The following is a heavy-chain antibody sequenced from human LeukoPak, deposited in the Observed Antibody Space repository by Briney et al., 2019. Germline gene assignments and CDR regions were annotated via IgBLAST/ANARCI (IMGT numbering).Heavy chain of an antibody. J-gene: IGHJ6*02. CDR3: ARDRLAIFGVVIDYYYYYGMDV. CDR1: GYTFTSYG. D-gene: IGHD3-3*01. CDR2: ISAYNGNT. V-gene: IGHV1-18*01. Sequence: ASVKVSCKASGYTFTSYGISWVRQAPGQGLEWMGWISAYNGNTNYAQKLQGRVTMTTDTSTSTAYMELRSLRSDDTAVYYCARDRLAIFGVVIDYYYYYGMDVWGQGTTVTVSS.